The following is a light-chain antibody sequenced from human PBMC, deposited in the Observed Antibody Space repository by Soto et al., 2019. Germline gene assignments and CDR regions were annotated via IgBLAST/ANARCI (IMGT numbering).Light chain of an antibody. Sequence: EIVLTQSPATLSLSPGERATLSCRASQSVNDYLAWYQQKPGQAPRRLIYGASNRATGIPVRFSSSGSGTDFTLTISSLEPEDFAVYYCQHRGRWPLTFGQGTKLEIK. CDR3: QHRGRWPLT. V-gene: IGKV3-11*01. J-gene: IGKJ2*01. CDR2: GAS. CDR1: QSVNDY.